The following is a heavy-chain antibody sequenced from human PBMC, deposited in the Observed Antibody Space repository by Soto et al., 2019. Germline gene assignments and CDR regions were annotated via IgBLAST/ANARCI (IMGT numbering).Heavy chain of an antibody. CDR3: ARDPTYSSSWIYFDY. CDR1: GFTFSSYG. V-gene: IGHV3-33*01. D-gene: IGHD6-13*01. CDR2: IWYDGSNK. J-gene: IGHJ4*02. Sequence: GGSLRLSCAASGFTFSSYGMHWVRQAPGKGLEWVAVIWYDGSNKYYADSVKGRFTISRDNSKNTLYLQMNSLRAEDTAVYYCARDPTYSSSWIYFDYWGQGTLVTVSS.